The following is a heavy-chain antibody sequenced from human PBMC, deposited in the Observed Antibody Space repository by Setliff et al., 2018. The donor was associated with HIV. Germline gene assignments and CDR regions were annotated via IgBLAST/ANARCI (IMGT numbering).Heavy chain of an antibody. Sequence: TETLSLTCAVYGGSFSGYYWSWIRQPPGKGLEWIGEINHSGSTNFNPSLKSRVTISVDTSKNQFSLKLSSVTAADTAVYYCARGGLTAAGTLLLVGYFDYWGQGTLVTVSS. CDR1: GGSFSGYY. CDR2: INHSGST. J-gene: IGHJ4*02. V-gene: IGHV4-34*01. CDR3: ARGGLTAAGTLLLVGYFDY. D-gene: IGHD6-13*01.